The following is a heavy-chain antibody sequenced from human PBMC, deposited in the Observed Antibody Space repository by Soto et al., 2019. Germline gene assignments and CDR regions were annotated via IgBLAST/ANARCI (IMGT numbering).Heavy chain of an antibody. Sequence: SETLSLTCPVSGCSISSGDYYWSWIRQPPGKGLEWIGYIYYSGSTYYNPSLKSRVTISVDTSKNQFSLKLSSVTAADTAVYYCARGSYVTNYDYVWGSYRLNWFDPWGQGTLVTVSS. CDR1: GCSISSGDYY. CDR2: IYYSGST. D-gene: IGHD3-16*02. V-gene: IGHV4-30-4*01. J-gene: IGHJ5*02. CDR3: ARGSYVTNYDYVWGSYRLNWFDP.